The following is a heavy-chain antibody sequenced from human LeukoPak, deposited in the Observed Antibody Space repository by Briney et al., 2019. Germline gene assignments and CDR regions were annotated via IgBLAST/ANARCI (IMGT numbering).Heavy chain of an antibody. CDR1: GFTFGSYA. CDR2: ISGSGGST. CDR3: AKDRGAVAGQHRPPHWFDP. V-gene: IGHV3-23*01. D-gene: IGHD6-19*01. J-gene: IGHJ5*02. Sequence: GGSLRLSCAASGFTFGSYAMSWVRQAPGKGLEWVSAISGSGGSTYYADSVKGRFTISRDNSKNTLYLQMNSLRAEDTAVYYCAKDRGAVAGQHRPPHWFDPWGQGTLVTVSS.